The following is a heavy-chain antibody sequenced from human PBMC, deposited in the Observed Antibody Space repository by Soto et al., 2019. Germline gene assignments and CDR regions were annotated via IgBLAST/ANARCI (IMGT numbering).Heavy chain of an antibody. CDR3: AKDEVLVVAVARDYYGMDV. D-gene: IGHD2-15*01. V-gene: IGHV3-30*18. CDR2: ISYDGNNK. CDR1: GFTFSRYG. Sequence: QVQLVESGGGVVQPGRSLRLSCAASGFTFSRYGMHWVRQAPGKGLEWVAVISYDGNNKYYADSVKGRFTSAKDNSKNTLYLQMNSLRAEDTAVYYCAKDEVLVVAVARDYYGMDVWGQGTTVTVSS. J-gene: IGHJ6*02.